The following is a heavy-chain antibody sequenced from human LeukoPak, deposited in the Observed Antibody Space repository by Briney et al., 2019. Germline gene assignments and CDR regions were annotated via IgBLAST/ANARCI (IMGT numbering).Heavy chain of an antibody. Sequence: PGGSLRLSCAASGFTFDDYAMHWVRQAPGKGLEWVSGISWNSGSIGYADSVKGRFTISRDNAKNSLYLQMNSLRAEDMALYYCAKEGGLGSFDYWGQGTLVTVSS. D-gene: IGHD3-10*01. V-gene: IGHV3-9*03. CDR1: GFTFDDYA. CDR3: AKEGGLGSFDY. J-gene: IGHJ4*02. CDR2: ISWNSGSI.